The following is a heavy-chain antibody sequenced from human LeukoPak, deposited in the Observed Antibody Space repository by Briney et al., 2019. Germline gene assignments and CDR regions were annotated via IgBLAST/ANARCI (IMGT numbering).Heavy chain of an antibody. Sequence: AGGSLRLSCAASGFTFSSYSMNWVRQAPGKGLEWVSSISSSGSYIYHADSVKGRFTISRDNAKNSLFLQMNSLRVEDTAVYYCARALTGYLIDYWGQGTLVTVSS. D-gene: IGHD3-9*01. CDR2: ISSSGSYI. V-gene: IGHV3-21*01. CDR1: GFTFSSYS. CDR3: ARALTGYLIDY. J-gene: IGHJ4*02.